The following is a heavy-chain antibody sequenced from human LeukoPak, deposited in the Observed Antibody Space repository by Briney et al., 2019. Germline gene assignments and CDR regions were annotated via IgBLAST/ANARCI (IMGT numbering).Heavy chain of an antibody. V-gene: IGHV4-39*01. CDR3: ARHLTMVRGVAYFDL. CDR2: IYYSGST. CDR1: GGSISSSSYY. Sequence: PSETLSLTCTVSGGSISSSSYYWGWIRQPPGTGLEWIGSIYYSGSTYYNPSLKSRVTISVDTSKNQFSLKLSSVTAADTAVYYCARHLTMVRGVAYFDLWGRGTLVTVSS. D-gene: IGHD3-10*01. J-gene: IGHJ2*01.